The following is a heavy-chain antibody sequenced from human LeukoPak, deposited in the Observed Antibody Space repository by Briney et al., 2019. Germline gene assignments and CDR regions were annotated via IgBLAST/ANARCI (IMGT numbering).Heavy chain of an antibody. CDR1: GFTFSSYG. CDR2: IWYDGSNK. D-gene: IGHD4-17*01. Sequence: PGGSLRLSCAASGFTFSSYGMHWVRQAPGKGLEWVAVIWYDGSNKYYAASVKGRFTISRDNSKNMLHLQMNSLRAEDTAVYYCAKDRTSMVTTGLDYWGQGTLVTVSS. V-gene: IGHV3-33*06. J-gene: IGHJ4*02. CDR3: AKDRTSMVTTGLDY.